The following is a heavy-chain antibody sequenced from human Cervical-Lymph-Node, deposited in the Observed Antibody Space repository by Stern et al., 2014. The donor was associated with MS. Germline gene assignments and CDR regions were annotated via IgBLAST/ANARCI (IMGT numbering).Heavy chain of an antibody. V-gene: IGHV1-69*01. CDR2: IIPIFGTT. D-gene: IGHD1-26*01. CDR1: GGTVSSYA. CDR3: ATGADATYYFDL. Sequence: QMQLVQSGAEVKRPGSSVKVSCRASGGTVSSYAINWVRQATGQGLEWMGGIIPIFGTTNYAQKFQGRVTIIADESTNTAYMELSRLKSEDTAVYYCATGADATYYFDLWGQGTLVTVSS. J-gene: IGHJ4*02.